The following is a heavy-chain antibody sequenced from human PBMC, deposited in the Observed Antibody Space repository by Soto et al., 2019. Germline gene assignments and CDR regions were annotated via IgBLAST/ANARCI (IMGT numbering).Heavy chain of an antibody. Sequence: SETPSLTCTVSGGSISSGGYYWSWIRQHPGKGLEWIGYIYYSGSTYYNPSLKSRVTISVDTSKDQFSLKLSSVTAADTAVYYCARLIRGLPHYFDYWGQGTLVTSPQ. J-gene: IGHJ4*02. CDR1: GGSISSGGYY. V-gene: IGHV4-31*03. CDR2: IYYSGST. D-gene: IGHD2-8*01. CDR3: ARLIRGLPHYFDY.